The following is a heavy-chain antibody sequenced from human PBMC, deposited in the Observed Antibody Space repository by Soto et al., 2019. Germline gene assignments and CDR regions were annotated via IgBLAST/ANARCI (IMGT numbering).Heavy chain of an antibody. J-gene: IGHJ4*02. CDR3: ARGGEMAPHVY. V-gene: IGHV3-30-3*01. D-gene: IGHD4-17*01. CDR2: ISYDGSNK. CDR1: GFTFSNYA. Sequence: QVQLVESGGGVVQPGRSLRLSCAASGFTFSNYAMHWVRQAPGKGLEWVAVISYDGSNKYYADSVKGRFTISRDNSKNTLYLQMNSLRAEDTAVYYCARGGEMAPHVYWGQGTLVTVSS.